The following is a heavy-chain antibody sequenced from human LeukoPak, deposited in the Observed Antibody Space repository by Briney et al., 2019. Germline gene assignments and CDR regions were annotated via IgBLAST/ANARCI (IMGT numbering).Heavy chain of an antibody. CDR3: ARIGSSWSFDY. J-gene: IGHJ4*02. CDR2: IYYSGST. D-gene: IGHD6-13*01. Sequence: SETLSLTCTVSGGSISSHYWSWIRQPPGKGLEWIGYIYYSGSTNYNPSLKSRVTISVDTSKNQFSLKLSSVTAADTAVYYCARIGSSWSFDYWGQGTLVTVSS. CDR1: GGSISSHY. V-gene: IGHV4-59*11.